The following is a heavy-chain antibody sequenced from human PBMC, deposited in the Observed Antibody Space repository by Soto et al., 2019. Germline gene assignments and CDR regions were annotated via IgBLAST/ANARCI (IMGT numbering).Heavy chain of an antibody. CDR1: GFTFSSYA. CDR3: AKGSASSRPYYFDY. J-gene: IGHJ4*02. V-gene: IGHV3-23*01. Sequence: GGSLRLSCAASGFTFSSYAMSWVRQAPGKGLEWVSAITDSGGDTYHADSVKGRFTISRDNSKNTLYMQMNSLTAEDTAVYYCAKGSASSRPYYFDYWGQGTLVTVSS. CDR2: ITDSGGDT. D-gene: IGHD2-2*01.